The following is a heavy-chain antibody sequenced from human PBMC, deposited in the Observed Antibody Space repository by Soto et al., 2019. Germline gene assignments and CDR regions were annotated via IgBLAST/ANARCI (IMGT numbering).Heavy chain of an antibody. Sequence: HPGGSLRLSCAASGFTFSSYAMHWVRQAPGKGLEWVAVISYDGSNKYYADSVKGRFTISRDNSKNTLYLQMNSLRAEDTAVYYCARDLENEIAAAGGDGGPNYYYYYGMDVWGQGTTVTVSS. CDR1: GFTFSSYA. CDR3: ARDLENEIAAAGGDGGPNYYYYYGMDV. D-gene: IGHD6-13*01. CDR2: ISYDGSNK. J-gene: IGHJ6*02. V-gene: IGHV3-30-3*01.